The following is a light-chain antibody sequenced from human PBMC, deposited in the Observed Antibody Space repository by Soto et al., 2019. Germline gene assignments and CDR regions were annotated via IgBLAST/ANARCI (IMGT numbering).Light chain of an antibody. CDR3: AAWDDSLRGVV. Sequence: QSVLTQPPSASGTPGQRVTISCSGSSSNIGNNYVHWYQQLPGTAPKLLIYRNNQRPSGVPDRVSGSKSGTSASLAISGLWSEDEADYYCAAWDDSLRGVVFGGGTKLTVL. J-gene: IGLJ2*01. CDR1: SSNIGNNY. V-gene: IGLV1-47*03. CDR2: RNN.